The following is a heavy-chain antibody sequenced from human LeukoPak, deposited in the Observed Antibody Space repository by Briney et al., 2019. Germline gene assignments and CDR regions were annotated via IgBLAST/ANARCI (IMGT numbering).Heavy chain of an antibody. CDR1: GYTFTGYY. J-gene: IGHJ4*02. CDR3: ARDPTNPYYYDSSGYYYFDY. CDR2: ISAYNGNT. V-gene: IGHV1-18*04. D-gene: IGHD3-22*01. Sequence: ASVKVSCKASGYTFTGYYMHWVRQAPGQGLEWMGWISAYNGNTNYAQKLQGRVTMTTDTSTSTAYMELRSLRSDDTAVYYCARDPTNPYYYDSSGYYYFDYWGQGTLVTVSS.